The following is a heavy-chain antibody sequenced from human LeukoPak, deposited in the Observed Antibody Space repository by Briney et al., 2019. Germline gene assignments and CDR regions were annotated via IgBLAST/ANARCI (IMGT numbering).Heavy chain of an antibody. CDR1: GYTFTGYY. V-gene: IGHV1-69*13. CDR3: ARSAYSSGWYAFDY. J-gene: IGHJ4*02. Sequence: GASVKVSCKASGYTFTGYYMHWVRQAPGQGLEWMGGIIPIFGTANYAQKFQGRVTITADESTSTAYMELSSLRSEDTAVYYCARSAYSSGWYAFDYWGQGTLVTVSS. D-gene: IGHD6-19*01. CDR2: IIPIFGTA.